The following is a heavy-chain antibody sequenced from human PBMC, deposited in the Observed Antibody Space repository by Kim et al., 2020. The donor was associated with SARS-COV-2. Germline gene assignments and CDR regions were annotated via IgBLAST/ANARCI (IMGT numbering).Heavy chain of an antibody. D-gene: IGHD3-3*01. V-gene: IGHV1-69*13. CDR3: ARDLDYDFWSGYLPYYGMDV. Sequence: SVKVSCKASGGTFSSYAISWVRQAPGQGLEWMGGIIPIFGTANYAQKFQGRVTITADESTSTAYMELSSLRSEDTAVYYCARDLDYDFWSGYLPYYGMDVWGQGTTVTVSS. CDR2: IIPIFGTA. J-gene: IGHJ6*02. CDR1: GGTFSSYA.